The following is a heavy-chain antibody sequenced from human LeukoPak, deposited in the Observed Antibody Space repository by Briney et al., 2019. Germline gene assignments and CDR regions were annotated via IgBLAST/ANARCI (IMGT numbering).Heavy chain of an antibody. CDR1: GFTFSRYD. V-gene: IGHV3-23*01. Sequence: GGSLRLSCGASGFTFSRYDMRWVRQAPGKGLEWGSAISGSGGSTYYADSVKGRFTISRDNSKNTLYLQMNSLRAEDTAVYYCATLGIVAGLGYDYWGQGTLVTVSS. D-gene: IGHD6-19*01. CDR3: ATLGIVAGLGYDY. J-gene: IGHJ4*02. CDR2: ISGSGGST.